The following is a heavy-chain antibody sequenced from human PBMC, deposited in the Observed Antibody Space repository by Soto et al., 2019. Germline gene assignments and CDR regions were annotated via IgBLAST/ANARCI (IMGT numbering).Heavy chain of an antibody. CDR2: IIPILGIA. CDR3: ARSKYYYDSSGYYYYYYGMDV. D-gene: IGHD3-22*01. V-gene: IGHV1-69*02. Sequence: SVKVSCKASGGTFSSYTISWVRQAPGQGLEWMGRIIPILGIANYAQKFQGRVTITADKSTSTAYMELSSLRSEDTAVYYCARSKYYYDSSGYYYYYYGMDVWGQGTTVTVSS. J-gene: IGHJ6*02. CDR1: GGTFSSYT.